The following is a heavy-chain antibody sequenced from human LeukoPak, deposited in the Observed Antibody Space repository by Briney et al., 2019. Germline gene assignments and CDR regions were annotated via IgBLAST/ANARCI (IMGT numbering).Heavy chain of an antibody. D-gene: IGHD2-21*02. CDR1: GGSISSGGYS. CDR3: ARVGSCGGDCAKGAFDI. J-gene: IGHJ3*02. Sequence: SETLSLTCAVSGGSISSGGYSWSWIRQPPGKGLEWIGYIYHSGSTYYNPSLKSRVTISVDRSKNQFSLKLSSVTAADTAVYYCARVGSCGGDCAKGAFDIWGQGTMVTVSS. CDR2: IYHSGST. V-gene: IGHV4-30-2*01.